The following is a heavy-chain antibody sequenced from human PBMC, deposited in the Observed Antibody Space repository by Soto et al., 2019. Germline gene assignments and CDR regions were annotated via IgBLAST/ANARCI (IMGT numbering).Heavy chain of an antibody. J-gene: IGHJ6*03. CDR2: INHSGST. V-gene: IGHV4-34*01. D-gene: IGHD2-2*01. Sequence: SETLSLTCAVYGGSFSGYYWSWIRQPPGKGLEWIGEINHSGSTNYNPLLKSRVTISVDTSKNQFSLKLSSVTAADTAVYYCARAGGANCSSTSCRKTGYYYMDVWGKGTTVTVS. CDR1: GGSFSGYY. CDR3: ARAGGANCSSTSCRKTGYYYMDV.